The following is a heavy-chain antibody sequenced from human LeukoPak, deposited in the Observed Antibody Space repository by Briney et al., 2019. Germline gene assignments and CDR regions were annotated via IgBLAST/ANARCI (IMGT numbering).Heavy chain of an antibody. CDR3: AKDRSSSSEDY. V-gene: IGHV1-3*01. Sequence: ASVKVSCKASGYDFTSYAMHWVRQAPGQRLEWMGWINAGNGNTKYSQKFQDRVTVTRDTSTSTAYMELSSLRSEDTAVYYCAKDRSSSSEDYWGQGTLVTVSS. CDR2: INAGNGNT. J-gene: IGHJ4*02. D-gene: IGHD6-6*01. CDR1: GYDFTSYA.